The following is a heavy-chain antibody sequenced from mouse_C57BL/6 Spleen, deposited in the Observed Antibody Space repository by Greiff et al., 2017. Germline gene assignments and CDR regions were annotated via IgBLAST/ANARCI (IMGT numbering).Heavy chain of an antibody. CDR3: ARKGPTVVATDYAMDY. CDR2: INPSNGGT. CDR1: GYTFTSYW. Sequence: QVQLQQPGTELVKPGASVKLSCKASGYTFTSYWMHWVKQRPGQGLEWIGNINPSNGGTNYNEKFKSKATLTVDKSSSTAYMQLSSLTSEDSAVYYCARKGPTVVATDYAMDYWGQGTAVTVSS. V-gene: IGHV1-53*01. D-gene: IGHD1-1*01. J-gene: IGHJ4*01.